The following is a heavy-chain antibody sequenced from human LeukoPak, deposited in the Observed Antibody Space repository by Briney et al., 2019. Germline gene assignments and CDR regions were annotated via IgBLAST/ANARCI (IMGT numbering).Heavy chain of an antibody. CDR2: ISSSSTYI. V-gene: IGHV3-21*01. Sequence: GGSLRLSCAASGFTFSTYSMNWVRQAPGKGLEWVSSISSSSTYIYYADSVKGRFTISRDNAKNSLYLQMNSPRAEDTAVYYCARHYYDSSGYTLAADWGQGTLVTVSS. CDR1: GFTFSTYS. D-gene: IGHD3-22*01. CDR3: ARHYYDSSGYTLAAD. J-gene: IGHJ4*02.